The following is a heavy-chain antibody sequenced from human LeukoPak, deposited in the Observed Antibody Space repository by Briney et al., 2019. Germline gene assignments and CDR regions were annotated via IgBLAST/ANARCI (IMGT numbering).Heavy chain of an antibody. CDR3: ARERRWVRGVDY. D-gene: IGHD3-10*01. J-gene: IGHJ4*02. Sequence: KGLEWVSSISSSSSYIYYADSVKGRFTISRDNAKNSLYLQMNSLRAEDTAVYYCARERRWVRGVDYWGQGTLVTVSS. CDR2: ISSSSSYI. V-gene: IGHV3-21*01.